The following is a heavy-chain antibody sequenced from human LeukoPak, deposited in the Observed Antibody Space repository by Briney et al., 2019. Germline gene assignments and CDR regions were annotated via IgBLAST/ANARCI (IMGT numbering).Heavy chain of an antibody. CDR2: MYYSGST. Sequence: SETLSLTCTVSGGSISSSSYYWGWIRQPPGKGLEWIGRMYYSGSTYYNRSPNRRVTISVDTSKLQFSLKLSSVTAADTAVYYCARQTVAGTSHFDYWGQATLVTVSS. J-gene: IGHJ4*02. V-gene: IGHV4-39*01. D-gene: IGHD6-19*01. CDR3: ARQTVAGTSHFDY. CDR1: GGSISSSSYY.